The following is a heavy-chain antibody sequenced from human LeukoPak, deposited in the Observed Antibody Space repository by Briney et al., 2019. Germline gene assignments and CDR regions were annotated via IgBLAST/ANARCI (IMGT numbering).Heavy chain of an antibody. V-gene: IGHV1-69*13. Sequence: ASVKVSCKASGGTFGSYAISWVRQAPGQGLEWMGGIIPIFGTANHAQKFQGRVTITAEESTSTAYMELSSLRSEDTAVYYCARDCSGGSCYFDYWGQGTLVTVSS. D-gene: IGHD2-15*01. J-gene: IGHJ4*02. CDR2: IIPIFGTA. CDR1: GGTFGSYA. CDR3: ARDCSGGSCYFDY.